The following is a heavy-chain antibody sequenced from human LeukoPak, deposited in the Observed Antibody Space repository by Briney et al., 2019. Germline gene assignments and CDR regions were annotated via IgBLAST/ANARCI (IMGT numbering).Heavy chain of an antibody. J-gene: IGHJ3*02. CDR2: IYSGGST. CDR3: ASQYSTKDAFDI. D-gene: IGHD2-21*01. V-gene: IGHV3-66*04. Sequence: GGSLRLSCAASGITVSSNYMSWVRQAPGKGLEWVSVIYSGGSTYYADSVKGRFTISRDNSKNTLYLQMNSLRAEDTAVYYCASQYSTKDAFDIWGQGTMVTVSS. CDR1: GITVSSNY.